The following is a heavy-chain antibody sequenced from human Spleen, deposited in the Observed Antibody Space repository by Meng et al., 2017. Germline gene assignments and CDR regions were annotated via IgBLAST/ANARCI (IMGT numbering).Heavy chain of an antibody. Sequence: SLKISCAASGFTFDDYAMHWVRQAPGKGLEWVSTISWNSDDIGYADSVKGRFTISRDNAKNSLYLQMNGLRPEDTALYYCAKDRKAHDFWSGALQFWGQGISVTVSS. CDR3: AKDRKAHDFWSGALQF. D-gene: IGHD3-3*01. V-gene: IGHV3-9*01. CDR1: GFTFDDYA. CDR2: ISWNSDDI. J-gene: IGHJ4*02.